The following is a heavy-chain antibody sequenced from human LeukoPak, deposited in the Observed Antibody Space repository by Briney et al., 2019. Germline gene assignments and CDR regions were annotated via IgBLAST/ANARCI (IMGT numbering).Heavy chain of an antibody. CDR1: GFTFSSYD. V-gene: IGHV3-13*01. Sequence: GGSLRLSCAASGFTFSSYDMHWVRQVTGKYLEWVSAIGTTGDTYYSGSVKGRFTISRENAKNSLYLQMNSLRAGDTAVYYCARDEREQGYCSGGSCFWHAFDIWGQGTMVTVSS. CDR3: ARDEREQGYCSGGSCFWHAFDI. J-gene: IGHJ3*02. D-gene: IGHD2-15*01. CDR2: IGTTGDT.